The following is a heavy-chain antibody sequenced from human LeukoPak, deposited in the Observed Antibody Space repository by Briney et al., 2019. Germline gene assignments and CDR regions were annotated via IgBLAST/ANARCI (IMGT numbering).Heavy chain of an antibody. CDR1: GGSFSGYY. D-gene: IGHD2-2*01. CDR3: ARGRIVVVPAARPGAFDI. Sequence: PSETLSLTCAVYGGSFSGYYWSWIRQPPGKGLEWIGEINHSGSTNYNPSLKSRVTISVDTSKNQFSLKLSSVTAADTAVYYCARGRIVVVPAARPGAFDIWGQGTMGTVCS. V-gene: IGHV4-34*01. J-gene: IGHJ3*02. CDR2: INHSGST.